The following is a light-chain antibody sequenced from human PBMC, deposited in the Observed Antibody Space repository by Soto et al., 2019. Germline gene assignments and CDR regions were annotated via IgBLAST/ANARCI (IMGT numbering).Light chain of an antibody. CDR2: KAS. J-gene: IGKJ4*01. V-gene: IGKV1-5*03. CDR3: QQYNSYSVLT. Sequence: DIQMTQFPSTLSASVGDRVTITCRASQSISSWLAWYQQKPGKAPKLLIYKASSLESGVPSRFSGSGSGTEFTLTISSLQPDDFATYYCQQYNSYSVLTFGGGTKVEIK. CDR1: QSISSW.